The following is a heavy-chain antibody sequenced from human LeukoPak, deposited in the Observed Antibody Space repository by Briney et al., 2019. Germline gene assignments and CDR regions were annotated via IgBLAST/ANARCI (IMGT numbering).Heavy chain of an antibody. CDR1: GFTFSNYA. J-gene: IGHJ5*02. Sequence: PGGSLRLSCAASGFTFSNYAMSWVRQAPGKGLEWVSAVSGSGDTTHYADSVEGRFTISRDNSKKTLYLQMNSLRAEDTALYYCAKNAGLPYCTSTSCPLDPCGQGTLVSVSS. CDR2: VSGSGDTT. V-gene: IGHV3-23*01. CDR3: AKNAGLPYCTSTSCPLDP. D-gene: IGHD2-2*01.